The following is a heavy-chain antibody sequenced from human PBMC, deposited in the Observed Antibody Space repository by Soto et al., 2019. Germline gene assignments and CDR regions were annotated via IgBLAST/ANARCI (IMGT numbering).Heavy chain of an antibody. J-gene: IGHJ4*02. D-gene: IGHD5-12*01. Sequence: KTSETLSLTCTVSGGSMNSYYWSWIRLPPGKGLEWIGYIHHSGSTNYSPSLKSRVTISVDTSKDQFSLKLRSVTAADTAVYFCARWLGNIFDDWGPGTLVTVSS. CDR3: ARWLGNIFDD. V-gene: IGHV4-59*01. CDR2: IHHSGST. CDR1: GGSMNSYY.